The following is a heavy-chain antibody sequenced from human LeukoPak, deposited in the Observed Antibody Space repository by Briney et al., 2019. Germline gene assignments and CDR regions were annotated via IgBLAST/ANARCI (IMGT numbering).Heavy chain of an antibody. CDR2: ISYDGSNK. CDR3: ARDLRSGGSHFDY. V-gene: IGHV3-30-3*01. D-gene: IGHD2-15*01. CDR1: GFTFSSYA. Sequence: GGSLRLSCAASGFTFSSYAMHWVRQAPGKGLEWVAVISYDGSNKYYADSVKGRFTISRDNSKNTLYLQMNSLRAEDTAVYYCARDLRSGGSHFDYWGQGTLVTVSS. J-gene: IGHJ4*02.